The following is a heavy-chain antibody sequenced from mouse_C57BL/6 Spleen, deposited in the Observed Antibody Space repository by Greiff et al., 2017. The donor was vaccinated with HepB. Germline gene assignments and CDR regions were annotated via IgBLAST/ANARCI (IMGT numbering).Heavy chain of an antibody. CDR1: GYTFTGYW. J-gene: IGHJ4*01. V-gene: IGHV1-9*01. D-gene: IGHD2-4*01. Sequence: VMLVESGAELMKPGASVKLSCKATGYTFTGYWIEWVKQRPGHGLEWIGEILPGSGSTNYNEKFKGKATFTADTSSNTAYMQLSSLTTEDSAIYYCARYGEYDYDEVYYAMDYWGQGTSVTVSS. CDR2: ILPGSGST. CDR3: ARYGEYDYDEVYYAMDY.